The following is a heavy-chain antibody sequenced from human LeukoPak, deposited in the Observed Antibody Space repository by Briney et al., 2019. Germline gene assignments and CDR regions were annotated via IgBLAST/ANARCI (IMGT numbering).Heavy chain of an antibody. D-gene: IGHD3-10*01. Sequence: GGSLRLPCAASGFPVSSKYMSWVRQAPGKGLEWVSVIYSGGSTYYADSVKGRFTISRDNSKKKLYLQMNSLRAEDTAVYYCAGGLGSYRTPYYYMDVWGTGTTVTVSS. V-gene: IGHV3-53*01. CDR1: GFPVSSKY. CDR2: IYSGGST. CDR3: AGGLGSYRTPYYYMDV. J-gene: IGHJ6*03.